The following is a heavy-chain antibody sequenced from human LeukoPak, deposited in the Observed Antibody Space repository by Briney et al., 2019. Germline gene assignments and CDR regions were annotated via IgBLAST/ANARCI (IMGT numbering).Heavy chain of an antibody. V-gene: IGHV3-49*03. D-gene: IGHD3-3*01. Sequence: GGSLRLSCTASGFTFGDYAMSWFRQAPGKGLEWVGFIRSKAYGGTTEYAASVKGRFTISRDDSKSIAYLQMNSLKTEDTAVYYCTRDRRDFWSGYWGPDYYFDYWGQGTLVTVSS. J-gene: IGHJ4*02. CDR3: TRDRRDFWSGYWGPDYYFDY. CDR2: IRSKAYGGTT. CDR1: GFTFGDYA.